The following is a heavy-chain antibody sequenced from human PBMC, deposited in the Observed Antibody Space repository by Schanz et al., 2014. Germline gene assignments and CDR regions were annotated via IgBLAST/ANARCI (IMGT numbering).Heavy chain of an antibody. V-gene: IGHV3-23*04. CDR1: GFTFTDHA. Sequence: EVQLVESGGGLVQPGGSLRLTCLTSGFTFTDHAMSWVRQAPGKGLEWVSTVYMSAASTRYADSVKGRFIISRDSSKNTLFLQMNSLRPEDTALYFCARDEGRDGYNLAFDVWGQGTLVTVSS. CDR3: ARDEGRDGYNLAFDV. CDR2: VYMSAAST. D-gene: IGHD5-12*01. J-gene: IGHJ3*01.